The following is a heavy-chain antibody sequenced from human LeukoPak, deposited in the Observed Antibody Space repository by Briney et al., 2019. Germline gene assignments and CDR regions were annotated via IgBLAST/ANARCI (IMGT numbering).Heavy chain of an antibody. CDR1: GGSISSGGYY. D-gene: IGHD6-19*01. Sequence: SQTLSLTCTVSGGSISSGGYYWSWIRQPPGKGLEWIGYIYHSGSTYYNPSLKSRVTISVDTSKNQFSLKLSSVTAADTAVYYCARDWVAVAGTIWGQGTLVTVSS. CDR2: IYHSGST. CDR3: ARDWVAVAGTI. V-gene: IGHV4-30-2*01. J-gene: IGHJ4*02.